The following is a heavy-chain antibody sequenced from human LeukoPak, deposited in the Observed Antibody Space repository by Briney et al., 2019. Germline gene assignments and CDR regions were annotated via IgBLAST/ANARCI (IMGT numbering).Heavy chain of an antibody. Sequence: GGSLRLSRAASGFTFSSYAMSWVRQAPGKGLEWVSVIYSGGSTYYADSVKGRFTISRHNSKNTLYLQMNSLRAEDTAVYYCASGYGDYSRYYFDYWGQGTLVTVSS. CDR2: IYSGGST. V-gene: IGHV3-53*04. CDR3: ASGYGDYSRYYFDY. CDR1: GFTFSSYA. D-gene: IGHD4-17*01. J-gene: IGHJ4*02.